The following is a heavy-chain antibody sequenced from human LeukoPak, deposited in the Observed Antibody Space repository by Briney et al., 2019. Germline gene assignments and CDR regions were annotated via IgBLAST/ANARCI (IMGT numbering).Heavy chain of an antibody. CDR2: IKQDGSEK. J-gene: IGHJ4*02. V-gene: IGHV3-7*01. CDR3: ARDRITMIVVASRWGGNDY. Sequence: GGSLRLSCAASGFTFSSYWMSWVRQAPGKGLEWVANIKQDGSEKYYVDPVKGRFTISRDNAKNSLYLQMNSLRAEDTAVYYCARDRITMIVVASRWGGNDYWGQGTLVTVSS. CDR1: GFTFSSYW. D-gene: IGHD3-22*01.